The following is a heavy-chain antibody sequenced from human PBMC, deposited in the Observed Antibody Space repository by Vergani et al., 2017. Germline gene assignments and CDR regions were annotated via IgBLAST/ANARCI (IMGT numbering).Heavy chain of an antibody. Sequence: QVQLVQSGAEVKKPGSSVKVSCKASGGTFSSYAISWVRQAPGQGLEWMGGIIPIFGTANYAQKFQGRVTITADESTSTAYMELSSVTAADAAVYYCARGVDGYNNGEGYYFDYWGQGTLVTVSS. CDR1: GGTFSSYA. CDR2: IIPIFGTA. D-gene: IGHD5-24*01. J-gene: IGHJ4*02. V-gene: IGHV1-69*01. CDR3: ARGVDGYNNGEGYYFDY.